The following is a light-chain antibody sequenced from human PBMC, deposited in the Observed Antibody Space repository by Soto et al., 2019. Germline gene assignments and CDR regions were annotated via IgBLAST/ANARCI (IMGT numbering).Light chain of an antibody. CDR2: TAS. V-gene: IGKV1-39*01. CDR3: QQTYSTLNS. CDR1: QNIRTY. Sequence: DIQVTQSPSSLSASVGDRVTITCRASQNIRTYLNWYQQRPGKPPKLLIHTASTLQSGVPSRFSSSGSGTDFTLTISSLQPEDFATYYCQQTYSTLNSFGQGTKLEIK. J-gene: IGKJ2*03.